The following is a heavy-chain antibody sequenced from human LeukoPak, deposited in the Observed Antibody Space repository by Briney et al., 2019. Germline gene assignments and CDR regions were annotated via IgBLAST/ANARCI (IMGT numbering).Heavy chain of an antibody. J-gene: IGHJ5*02. CDR1: GFTSSGYA. CDR3: ARVAGWHWFDP. CDR2: ISYDGSNK. Sequence: VGSLRLSSAASGFTSSGYAMHCVPPAPGEGLGCVSAISYDGSNKYSADSVKGRFTISRDNSKNTLYLQMNNMRVDDTAVYYCARVAGWHWFDPWGQGTLVTVSS. V-gene: IGHV3-30*04. D-gene: IGHD6-19*01.